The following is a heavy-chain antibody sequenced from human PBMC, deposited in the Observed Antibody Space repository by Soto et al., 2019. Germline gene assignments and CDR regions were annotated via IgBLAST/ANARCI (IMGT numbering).Heavy chain of an antibody. CDR2: ILPSVGPI. Sequence: HVQLVQSGAEVKKPGSSVKLSCQASGGTFKSHGINWVRQAPGQGLEWVGAILPSVGPINYNEKFQGRCTISAYDSKNTAELDLTRLTSDDTAVYYCVSPSIPVCGGDCYYGHWCQGTQVTVSS. CDR1: GGTFKSHG. J-gene: IGHJ1*01. D-gene: IGHD2-21*02. V-gene: IGHV1-69*01. CDR3: VSPSIPVCGGDCYYGH.